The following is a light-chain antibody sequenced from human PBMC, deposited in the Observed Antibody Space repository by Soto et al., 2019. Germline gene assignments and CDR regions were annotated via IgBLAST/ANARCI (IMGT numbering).Light chain of an antibody. CDR2: DAS. V-gene: IGKV3-11*01. J-gene: IGKJ1*01. Sequence: EIVWTQSPNTLSLSPGDRDTLPCRASQSVSSTYFAWYQQKPGQAPRLLIYDASKRATGIPARFSGSGFGTDYTLTISSLEPEDFAVYYCQQRSKWRTFGQGTKVDI. CDR3: QQRSKWRT. CDR1: QSVSSTY.